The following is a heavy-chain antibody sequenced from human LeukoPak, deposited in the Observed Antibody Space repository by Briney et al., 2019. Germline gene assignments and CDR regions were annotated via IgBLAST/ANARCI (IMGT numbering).Heavy chain of an antibody. CDR3: ARGILGYCSSTSCYTDY. V-gene: IGHV1-2*02. CDR1: GYTFIGYY. D-gene: IGHD2-2*02. J-gene: IGHJ4*02. CDR2: INPNSGGT. Sequence: ASVKVSCKASGYTFIGYYMHWVRQAPGQGLEWMGWINPNSGGTNYAQKFQGRVTMTRDTSISTAYMELSRLRSDDTAVYYCARGILGYCSSTSCYTDYWGQGTLVTVSS.